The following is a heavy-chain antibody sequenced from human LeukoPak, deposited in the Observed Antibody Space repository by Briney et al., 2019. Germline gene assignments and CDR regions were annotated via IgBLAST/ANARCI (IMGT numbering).Heavy chain of an antibody. CDR1: GCAFSDYW. D-gene: IGHD7-27*01. CDR2: INLGGSAK. J-gene: IGHJ4*02. V-gene: IGHV3-7*01. Sequence: GGSLRLSCSASGCAFSDYWMNWVRQAPGKGPEWVANINLGGSAKLYVDSVRGRCTISRDNAKNSLYLQLNSLRVEDTAVYYCAAWGLNNYWGQGTLVTVSS. CDR3: AAWGLNNY.